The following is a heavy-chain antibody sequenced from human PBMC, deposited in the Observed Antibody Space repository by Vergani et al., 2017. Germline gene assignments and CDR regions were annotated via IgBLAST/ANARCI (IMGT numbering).Heavy chain of an antibody. J-gene: IGHJ4*02. CDR3: ARDSLTRLRGIPLDT. V-gene: IGHV4-39*07. D-gene: IGHD3-10*01. CDR2: ISYSGST. CDR1: HDSVRNTFYY. Sequence: QVQLQESGPGLVKPSETLSLTCTVSHDSVRNTFYYWGWIRQTPEKGLEWIGSISYSGSTYYNPSLESRVTMSVDTSKSQFSLKLSSVTAADTAVYFCARDSLTRLRGIPLDTRGQGNQVTVSS.